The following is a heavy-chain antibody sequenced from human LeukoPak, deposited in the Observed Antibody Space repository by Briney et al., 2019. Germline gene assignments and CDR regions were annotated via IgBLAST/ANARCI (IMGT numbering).Heavy chain of an antibody. CDR1: GFTVSSNY. Sequence: PGGSLRLSCAASGFTVSSNYMNWVRQAPGKGLEWVSVIYSGGSTYYADSVKGRFTISRDNSKNTLYLQMNSLRAEDTAVYYCAKAPPYGSGVDYWGQGTLVTVSS. D-gene: IGHD3-10*01. CDR3: AKAPPYGSGVDY. CDR2: IYSGGST. V-gene: IGHV3-66*01. J-gene: IGHJ4*02.